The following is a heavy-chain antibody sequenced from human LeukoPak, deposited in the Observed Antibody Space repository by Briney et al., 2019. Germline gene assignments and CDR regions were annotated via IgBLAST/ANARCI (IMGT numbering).Heavy chain of an antibody. D-gene: IGHD3-16*01. CDR3: AEAGWPVGYFDY. J-gene: IGHJ4*02. CDR1: GFTFSSYS. Sequence: GGSLRLSCAASGFTFSSYSMNWVRQAPGKGLEWVSAIGASGAITYYADSVKGRFTISRDNSKNTLYLQMNSLRAEDTAVYYCAEAGWPVGYFDYWGQGTLVTVSS. V-gene: IGHV3-23*01. CDR2: IGASGAIT.